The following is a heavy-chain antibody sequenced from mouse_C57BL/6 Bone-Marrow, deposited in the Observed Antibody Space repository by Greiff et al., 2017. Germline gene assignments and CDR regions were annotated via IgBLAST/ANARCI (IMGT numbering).Heavy chain of an antibody. V-gene: IGHV1-69*01. Sequence: VQLQQPGAELVMPGASVKLSCKASGYTFTSYWMHWVKQRPGQGLEWIGEIDPSDSYTNYNQKFKGKSTLTVDKSSSTAYMQLSRLTSEDSAVYYCARGRGNYGFDYWGQGTTLTVSS. CDR3: ARGRGNYGFDY. D-gene: IGHD2-1*01. J-gene: IGHJ2*01. CDR2: IDPSDSYT. CDR1: GYTFTSYW.